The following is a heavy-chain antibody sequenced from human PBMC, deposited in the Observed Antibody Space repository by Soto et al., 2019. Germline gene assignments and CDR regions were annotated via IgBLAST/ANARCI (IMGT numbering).Heavy chain of an antibody. V-gene: IGHV6-1*01. Sequence: SQTLSLTCAISGDSVSSNSAAWNWIRQSPSRGLEWLGRTYYRSKWYNDYAVSVKSRITINPDTSKNQFSLQLNSVTPEDTAVYYCASEFQHQPFTYFYFYAMDVWGQGTTVTVSS. D-gene: IGHD2-2*01. CDR2: TYYRSKWYN. CDR1: GDSVSSNSAA. J-gene: IGHJ6*02. CDR3: ASEFQHQPFTYFYFYAMDV.